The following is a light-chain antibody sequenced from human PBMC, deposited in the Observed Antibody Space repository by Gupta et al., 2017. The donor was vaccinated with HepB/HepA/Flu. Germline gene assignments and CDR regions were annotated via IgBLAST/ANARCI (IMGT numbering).Light chain of an antibody. CDR3: QVWDSSSDHPV. V-gene: IGLV3-21*03. Sequence: SYVLTQPPSVSVAPGKTTRITGGGTNMGSKSVRWYQQKPGQAPVLFVYDDSDRPSGIPERFSGSNSGNTATLTISRVEAGDEADYYCQVWDSSSDHPVFGGGTKLTVL. CDR2: DDS. CDR1: NMGSKS. J-gene: IGLJ2*01.